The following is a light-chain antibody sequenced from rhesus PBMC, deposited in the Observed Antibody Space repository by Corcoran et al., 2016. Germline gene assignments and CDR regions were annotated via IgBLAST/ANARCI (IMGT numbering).Light chain of an antibody. J-gene: IGKJ3*01. CDR2: AAS. Sequence: DIRMTQSPSSLSASVGDRVTITCRASQGISTYLNWYQQKPGKAPKRLIYAASSLESGVPSRFSGSGSGTDFILTISSLQPEDFATYFCLQYNSDPFPFGPGTKLDIK. V-gene: IGKV1-43*02. CDR3: LQYNSDPFP. CDR1: QGISTY.